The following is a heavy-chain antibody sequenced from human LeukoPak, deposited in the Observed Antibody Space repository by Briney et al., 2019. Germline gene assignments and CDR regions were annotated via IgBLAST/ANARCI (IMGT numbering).Heavy chain of an antibody. D-gene: IGHD3-22*01. J-gene: IGHJ4*02. CDR3: ARVLYDSSGYYYGMPDY. V-gene: IGHV1-2*02. CDR2: SNPKTGGT. Sequence: ASVKVSCKASGYTFTGYYMHWVPQAPGHGLEWMGWSNPKTGGTNSEQKFEGRVNMTREKSISKAYMELSRLRSDDTDVYYCARVLYDSSGYYYGMPDYWGQGTLVTVSS. CDR1: GYTFTGYY.